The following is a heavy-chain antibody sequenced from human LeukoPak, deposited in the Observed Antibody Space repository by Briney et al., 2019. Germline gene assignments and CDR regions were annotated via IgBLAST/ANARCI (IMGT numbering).Heavy chain of an antibody. Sequence: GASVKVSCKASGGTFSSYAINWVRQAPGQGLEWMGWINPNSGGTNYAQKFQGRVTMTRDTSISTAYMELSRLRSDDTAVYYCARDGFYYYGSGAPYYYYMDVWGKGTTVTISS. J-gene: IGHJ6*03. CDR2: INPNSGGT. CDR1: GGTFSSYA. D-gene: IGHD3-10*01. V-gene: IGHV1-2*02. CDR3: ARDGFYYYGSGAPYYYYMDV.